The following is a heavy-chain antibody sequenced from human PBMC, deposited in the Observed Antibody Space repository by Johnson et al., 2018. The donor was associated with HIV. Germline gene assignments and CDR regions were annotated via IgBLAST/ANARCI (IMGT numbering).Heavy chain of an antibody. D-gene: IGHD3-16*01. CDR1: DFTVSNKY. CDR2: IYTGGST. CDR3: ARDRQSGGGDADAFDI. V-gene: IGHV3-66*01. J-gene: IGHJ3*02. Sequence: VQLVESGGGVVQPGRSLRLSCAASDFTVSNKYMSWVRQAPGNGLEWVSVIYTGGSTYYADSVKGRFTISRDNSKNTVFLQMNSLRAEDTAVYYCARDRQSGGGDADAFDIWGQGTMVTVSS.